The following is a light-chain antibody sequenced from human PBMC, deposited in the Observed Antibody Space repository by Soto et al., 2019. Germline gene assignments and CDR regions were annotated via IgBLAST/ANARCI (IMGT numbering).Light chain of an antibody. CDR3: QQYNSYSWT. CDR1: QTISSW. CDR2: KAS. V-gene: IGKV1-5*03. J-gene: IGKJ1*01. Sequence: EIQMTQSPSTLSGSVGDRFTITCLASQTISSWLAWYQQKPGKAPKLLIYKASTLKSGVTSRFSGSGSGTEFTLTISSLQPDDFATYYCQQYNSYSWTFGQGTKVEIK.